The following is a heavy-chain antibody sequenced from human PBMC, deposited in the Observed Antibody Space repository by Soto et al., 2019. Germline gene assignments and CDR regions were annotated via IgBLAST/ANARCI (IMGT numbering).Heavy chain of an antibody. Sequence: QVQLVQSGAEVKNPGSSVKVSCKASGGTFSSYAISWVRQAPGQGLEWMGGIIPIFGTANYAQKFQGRVTITADESTSTADMELSSLRSEDTAVYYCARSGYYGSGSPAYDYWGQGTLVTVSS. V-gene: IGHV1-69*01. CDR3: ARSGYYGSGSPAYDY. D-gene: IGHD3-10*01. CDR1: GGTFSSYA. J-gene: IGHJ4*02. CDR2: IIPIFGTA.